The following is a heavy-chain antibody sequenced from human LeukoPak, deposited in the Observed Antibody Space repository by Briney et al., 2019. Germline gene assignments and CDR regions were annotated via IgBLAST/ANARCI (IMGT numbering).Heavy chain of an antibody. CDR3: ALDKSYYDSSGYYY. CDR1: GFTVSSNY. V-gene: IGHV3-66*01. CDR2: IYSGGST. J-gene: IGHJ4*02. D-gene: IGHD3-22*01. Sequence: GGSLRLSCAASGFTVSSNYMSWVRQAPGKGLEWVSVIYSGGSTYYADSVKGRFTISRDNSKNTLYLQMNSLRAEDTAVYYCALDKSYYDSSGYYYWGREPWSPSPQ.